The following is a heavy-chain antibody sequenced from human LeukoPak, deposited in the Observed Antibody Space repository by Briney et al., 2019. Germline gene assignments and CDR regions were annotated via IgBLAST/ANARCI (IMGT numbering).Heavy chain of an antibody. CDR1: GGSMRNYY. CDR2: IYYSGGT. J-gene: IGHJ4*02. V-gene: IGHV4-59*01. CDR3: ASHYGDYQTGFDY. Sequence: SETLSLTCTVSGGSMRNYYWSWIRQPPGKGLEWIGYIYYSGGTNYNPSLKSRVTISVDTSKNQFSLKLSSVTAADAAVYYCASHYGDYQTGFDYWGQGTLVTVSS. D-gene: IGHD4-17*01.